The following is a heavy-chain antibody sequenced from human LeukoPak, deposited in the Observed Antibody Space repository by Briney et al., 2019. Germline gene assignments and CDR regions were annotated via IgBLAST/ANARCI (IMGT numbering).Heavy chain of an antibody. V-gene: IGHV1-18*01. CDR3: AREGSYYNWFDP. Sequence: ASVKVSCKASGYTFSSYGIIWVRQAPGQGLDGMGWISTNNGDTKYAQKLQGRVTLTTDTSTSIVYMDLRSLTSDDTAVYYCAREGSYYNWFDPWGQGTLVTVSS. CDR2: ISTNNGDT. CDR1: GYTFSSYG. J-gene: IGHJ5*02. D-gene: IGHD3-10*01.